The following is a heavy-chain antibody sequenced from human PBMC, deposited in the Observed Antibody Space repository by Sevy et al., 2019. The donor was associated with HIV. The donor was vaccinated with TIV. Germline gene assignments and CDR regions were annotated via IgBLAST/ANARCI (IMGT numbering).Heavy chain of an antibody. CDR1: GFTFSDHY. Sequence: GGSLRLSCVASGFTFSDHYMEWVRQAPGKGLEWVGRTRNKADGYTTEYAASVKGRFTISRDESKNSLYVQMNSLKAEDTAVYDCATHAGIAAAGRVFDYWGQGTLVTCSS. CDR3: ATHAGIAAAGRVFDY. V-gene: IGHV3-72*01. D-gene: IGHD6-13*01. J-gene: IGHJ4*02. CDR2: TRNKADGYTT.